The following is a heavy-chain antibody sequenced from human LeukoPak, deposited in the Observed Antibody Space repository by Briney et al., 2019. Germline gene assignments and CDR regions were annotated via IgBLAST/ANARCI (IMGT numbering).Heavy chain of an antibody. D-gene: IGHD6-6*01. J-gene: IGHJ3*02. Sequence: ASVKVSCKVSGYTLTELSMHWVRQAPGKGLEWMGGFGPEDGETIYAQKFQGRVTMTEDTSTDTAYMELSSLRSEDTAVYYCATVRVGSSSPRVDAFDIWGQGTMVTVSS. CDR1: GYTLTELS. CDR3: ATVRVGSSSPRVDAFDI. CDR2: FGPEDGET. V-gene: IGHV1-24*01.